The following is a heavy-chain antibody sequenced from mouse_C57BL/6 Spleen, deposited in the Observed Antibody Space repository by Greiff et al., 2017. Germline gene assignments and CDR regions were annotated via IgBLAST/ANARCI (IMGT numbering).Heavy chain of an antibody. Sequence: QVQLQQSGPELVKPGASVKISCKASGYAFSSSWMNWVKQRPGKGLEWIGRIYPGDGDTNYNGKFKGKATLTADKSSSTAYMQLSSLTSEDSAVYFCARERDYGYDAYYCDCWGQGTTRTVSS. CDR2: IYPGDGDT. CDR3: ARERDYGYDAYYCDC. J-gene: IGHJ2*01. CDR1: GYAFSSSW. D-gene: IGHD2-2*01. V-gene: IGHV1-82*01.